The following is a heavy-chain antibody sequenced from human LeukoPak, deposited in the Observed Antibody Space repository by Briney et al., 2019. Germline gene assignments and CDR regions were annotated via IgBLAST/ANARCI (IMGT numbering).Heavy chain of an antibody. J-gene: IGHJ3*02. Sequence: GGSLRLSCAASGFTFSTYAMSWVRQAPGKGLERVSAIHADGTPTYDADSVKGRFTISRDNSKNTLYLQMNSLRSEDTAIYYCAKDQATRGNYYGRAFDIWGQGTMVTVSS. V-gene: IGHV3-23*01. CDR3: AKDQATRGNYYGRAFDI. CDR2: IHADGTPT. CDR1: GFTFSTYA. D-gene: IGHD3-22*01.